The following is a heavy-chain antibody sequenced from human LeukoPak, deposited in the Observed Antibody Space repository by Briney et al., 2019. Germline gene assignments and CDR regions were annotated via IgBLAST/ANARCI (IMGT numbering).Heavy chain of an antibody. D-gene: IGHD5-18*01. J-gene: IGHJ4*02. CDR1: GYTFTGYY. Sequence: SCKASGYTFTGYYMHWVRQAPGKGLEWVAVIWYDGSDKYYADSVKGRFTISRDNSKNALYLQMNSLRAEDTAVYYCARDVDTAMALDYWGQGTLVTVSS. CDR3: ARDVDTAMALDY. V-gene: IGHV3-33*01. CDR2: IWYDGSDK.